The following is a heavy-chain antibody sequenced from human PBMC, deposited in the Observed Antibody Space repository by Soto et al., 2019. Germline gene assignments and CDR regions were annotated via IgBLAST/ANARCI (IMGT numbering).Heavy chain of an antibody. V-gene: IGHV3-53*01. J-gene: IGHJ3*02. CDR2: IYSGGST. CDR3: ARDWNSYGYNAFDI. CDR1: GFTISSNY. Sequence: EVQLLESGGGLIQPGGSLRLSCAASGFTISSNYMSWVRQAPGKGLEWVSVIYSGGSTYYADSVKGRFTISRDNSKNTLYLQMNRLRAEDTAVYYCARDWNSYGYNAFDIWGQGTMVTVSS. D-gene: IGHD5-18*01.